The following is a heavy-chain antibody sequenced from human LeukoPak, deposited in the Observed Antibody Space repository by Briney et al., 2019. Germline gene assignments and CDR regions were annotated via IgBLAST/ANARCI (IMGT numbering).Heavy chain of an antibody. Sequence: SETLSLTCAVSGDSISTGNYYWSWIRQPAGKGLEWIGRLYASGSTNYNPSLKSRVSISLDTSKNQFSLDLNSVTATDTALYYCARRRVTLVRGVDITSYYFDYWGQGTLVTVSS. J-gene: IGHJ4*02. V-gene: IGHV4-61*02. CDR2: LYASGST. CDR1: GDSISTGNYY. D-gene: IGHD3-10*01. CDR3: ARRRVTLVRGVDITSYYFDY.